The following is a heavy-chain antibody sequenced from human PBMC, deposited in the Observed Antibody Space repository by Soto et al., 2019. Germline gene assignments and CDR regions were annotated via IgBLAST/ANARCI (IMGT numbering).Heavy chain of an antibody. CDR1: GGSFSDSY. Sequence: PSETLSLTCAVFGGSFSDSYWSWIRQSPGKGLEWIGEITSSGSTYYNPSLKSRVTISGDMSKNQFSLEVKSVTAADTAVYYCARGRPAIATRWFDPWGQGTLVTVSS. CDR2: ITSSGST. CDR3: ARGRPAIATRWFDP. V-gene: IGHV4-34*01. D-gene: IGHD1-1*01. J-gene: IGHJ5*02.